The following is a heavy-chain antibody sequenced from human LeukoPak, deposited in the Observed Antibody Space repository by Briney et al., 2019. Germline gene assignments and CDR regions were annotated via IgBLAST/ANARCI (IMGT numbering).Heavy chain of an antibody. J-gene: IGHJ6*02. Sequence: GGSLRLSCAASGFTFSSYAMSWVRQAPGKGLEWVSGISWNSGSIGYADSVKGRFTISRDNAKNSLYLQMNSLRAEDTALYYCAEDSERKEKYYYYYYGMDVWGQGTTVTVSS. CDR2: ISWNSGSI. V-gene: IGHV3-9*01. CDR3: AEDSERKEKYYYYYYGMDV. CDR1: GFTFSSYA.